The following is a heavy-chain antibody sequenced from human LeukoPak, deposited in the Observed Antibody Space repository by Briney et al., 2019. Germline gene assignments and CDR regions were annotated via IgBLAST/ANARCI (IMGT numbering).Heavy chain of an antibody. V-gene: IGHV3-7*01. J-gene: IGHJ5*02. CDR3: ARDLGP. CDR1: GLTFSSYW. Sequence: GGSLRLSCAASGLTFSSYWMSWVRQAPGKGLEWVANIKQDGSEKYYVDSVKGRFTISRDNAKNSLYLQMNSLRAEDTAVYYCARDLGPGGQGTLVTVSS. CDR2: IKQDGSEK.